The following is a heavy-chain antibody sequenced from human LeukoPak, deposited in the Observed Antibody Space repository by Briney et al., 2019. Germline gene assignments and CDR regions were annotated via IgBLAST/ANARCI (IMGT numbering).Heavy chain of an antibody. Sequence: SVKVSCKASGGTFSSYTISWVRRAPGQGLEWMGRIIPIFGTANYAQKFQGRVTITTDESTRTASMELSSLRSEDTAVYYCANSDGYNPYYFDYWGQGTLVTVSS. D-gene: IGHD5-24*01. CDR1: GGTFSSYT. J-gene: IGHJ4*02. CDR2: IIPIFGTA. CDR3: ANSDGYNPYYFDY. V-gene: IGHV1-69*05.